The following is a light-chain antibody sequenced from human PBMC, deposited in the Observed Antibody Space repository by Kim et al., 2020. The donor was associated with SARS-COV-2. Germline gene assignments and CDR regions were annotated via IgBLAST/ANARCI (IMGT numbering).Light chain of an antibody. CDR2: GAS. J-gene: IGKJ2*01. CDR3: QQYVSSPVYT. Sequence: SPGERATLSCRASQSVSSSYLAWYQQKPGPAPRLLIYGASSRATGIPDWFSGSGSGTDFTLTISRLEPEDFAVYYCQQYVSSPVYTFGQGTKLEL. CDR1: QSVSSSY. V-gene: IGKV3-20*01.